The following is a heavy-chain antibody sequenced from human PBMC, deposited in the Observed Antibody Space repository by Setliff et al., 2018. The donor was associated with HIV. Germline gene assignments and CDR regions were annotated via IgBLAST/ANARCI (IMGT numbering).Heavy chain of an antibody. Sequence: SVKVSCKASGDTFSNSAIYWVRQAPGQGLEWMGGIIPLYGTSNYAQKFHGRVAITADELMTTAYMELTSLRSEDTAVYFCARDHPPEGDTFYYYGMDVWGQGTTVTVSS. J-gene: IGHJ6*02. D-gene: IGHD3-10*01. CDR1: GDTFSNSA. CDR2: IIPLYGTS. CDR3: ARDHPPEGDTFYYYGMDV. V-gene: IGHV1-69*13.